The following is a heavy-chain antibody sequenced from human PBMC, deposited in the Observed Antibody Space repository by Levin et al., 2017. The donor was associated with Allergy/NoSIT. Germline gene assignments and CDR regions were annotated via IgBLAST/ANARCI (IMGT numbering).Heavy chain of an antibody. CDR3: ARDNIGLPDAFDI. J-gene: IGHJ3*02. D-gene: IGHD3-10*01. CDR2: ISWNSGSI. CDR1: GFTFDDYA. V-gene: IGHV3-9*01. Sequence: GGSLRLSCAASGFTFDDYAMHWVRQAPGKGLEWVQGISWNSGSIGYADSVKGRFTISRDNAKNSLYLQMNSLRTEDTALYYCARDNIGLPDAFDIWGQGTMVIVSS.